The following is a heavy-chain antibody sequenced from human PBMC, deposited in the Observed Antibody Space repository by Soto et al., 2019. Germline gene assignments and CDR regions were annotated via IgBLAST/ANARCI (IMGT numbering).Heavy chain of an antibody. V-gene: IGHV1-69*06. Sequence: ASVKVSCKASGGTFSSYAISWVRQAPGQGLEWMGGIIPIVGTANYAQKFQGRVTITADKSTSTAYMELSRLRSEDTAVYYCAYYYDSSGPFDYWGQGTLVTVSS. CDR3: AYYYDSSGPFDY. D-gene: IGHD3-22*01. CDR2: IIPIVGTA. CDR1: GGTFSSYA. J-gene: IGHJ4*02.